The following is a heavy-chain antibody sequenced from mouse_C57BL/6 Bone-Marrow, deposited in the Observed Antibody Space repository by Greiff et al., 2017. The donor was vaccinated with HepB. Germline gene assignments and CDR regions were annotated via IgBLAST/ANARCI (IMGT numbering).Heavy chain of an antibody. V-gene: IGHV5-16*01. Sequence: DVHLVESEGGLVQPGSSMKLSCTASGFTFSDYYMAWVRQVPEKGLEWVANINYDGSSTYYLDSLKSRFIISRDNAKNILYLQMSSLKSEDTATYYCARERSDYDSYYYAMDYWGQGTSVTVSS. J-gene: IGHJ4*01. D-gene: IGHD2-4*01. CDR2: INYDGSST. CDR1: GFTFSDYY. CDR3: ARERSDYDSYYYAMDY.